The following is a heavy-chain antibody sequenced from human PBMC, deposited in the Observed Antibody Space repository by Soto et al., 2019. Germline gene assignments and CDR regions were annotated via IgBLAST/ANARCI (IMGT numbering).Heavy chain of an antibody. V-gene: IGHV3-23*01. CDR2: VSIGGST. D-gene: IGHD2-15*01. CDR3: AKRRGAGGHFDY. CDR1: GSTFSSYA. Sequence: GGSLRLSCAASGSTFSSYAMGWVRRGPGKGLEWVAVVSIGGSTHYADSVRGRFTISRDNSKNTLSLQMNSLTAEDTAVYFCAKRRGAGGHFDYWGQGALVTVSS. J-gene: IGHJ4*02.